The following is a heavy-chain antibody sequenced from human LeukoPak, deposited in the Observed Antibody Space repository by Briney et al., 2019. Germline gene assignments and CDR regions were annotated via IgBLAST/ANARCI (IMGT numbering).Heavy chain of an antibody. CDR1: GFTFSSYG. CDR2: IRYDGSSK. J-gene: IGHJ6*03. Sequence: GGSLRLSCAASGFTFSSYGMHWVRQAPGKGLEWVAFIRYDGSSKYYADSVKGRFTISRDNSKNTLYLQMNSLRAEDTAVYYCAKDIDYYYYMDVWGKGTTVTVSS. CDR3: AKDIDYYYYMDV. V-gene: IGHV3-30*02. D-gene: IGHD2-15*01.